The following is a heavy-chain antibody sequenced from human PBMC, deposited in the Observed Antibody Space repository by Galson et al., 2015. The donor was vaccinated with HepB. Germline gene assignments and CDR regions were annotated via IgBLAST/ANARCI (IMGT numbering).Heavy chain of an antibody. CDR2: IKQDGSEK. V-gene: IGHV3-7*01. D-gene: IGHD6-13*01. J-gene: IGHJ4*02. Sequence: SLRLSCAASGVTFSSYWMSWVRQAPGKGLEWVANIKQDGSEKYYVDSVKGRFTISRDNAKNSLYLQMNSLRAEDTAVYYCARGIAAAGTGIDYWGQGTLVTVSS. CDR1: GVTFSSYW. CDR3: ARGIAAAGTGIDY.